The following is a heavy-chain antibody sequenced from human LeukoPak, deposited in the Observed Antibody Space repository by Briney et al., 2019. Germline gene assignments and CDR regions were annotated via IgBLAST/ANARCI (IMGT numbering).Heavy chain of an antibody. J-gene: IGHJ4*02. CDR2: ISSSSSTI. V-gene: IGHV3-48*04. Sequence: GGSLRLSCAASGFTFSSYSMNWVRQAPGKGLEWVSYISSSSSTIYYADSVKGRFTISRDNARNSLYLQMNSLRAEDTAVYYCARGEVFFDYWGQGTLVTVSS. CDR3: ARGEVFFDY. D-gene: IGHD3-10*01. CDR1: GFTFSSYS.